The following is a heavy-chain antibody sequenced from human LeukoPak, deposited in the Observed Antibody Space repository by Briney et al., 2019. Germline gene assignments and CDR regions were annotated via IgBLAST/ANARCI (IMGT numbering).Heavy chain of an antibody. D-gene: IGHD2-2*02. CDR2: ISGSGDST. CDR3: PKGCASTGCYTSEH. CDR1: GFTFNNYA. Sequence: PGGSLRLSCAASGFTFNNYATSWVRQAPGRGLEWVSTISGSGDSTYYADSVKGRFTISRDNSKNTLYLQMNSLRPEDTAVYYCPKGCASTGCYTSEHWGQGTLVTVSS. J-gene: IGHJ4*02. V-gene: IGHV3-23*01.